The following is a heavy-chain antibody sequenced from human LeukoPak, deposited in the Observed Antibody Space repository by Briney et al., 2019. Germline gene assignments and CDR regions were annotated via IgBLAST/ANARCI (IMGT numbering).Heavy chain of an antibody. J-gene: IGHJ6*02. CDR2: INPNSGGT. Sequence: ASVKVSCKASGYTFTGYYMHWVRQAPGQGLEWMGWINPNSGGTNYAQKFQGRVTMTRDTSISTAYMELSRLRSDDTAVYNCARDRLTLYYYGMDVWGQGTTVTVSS. CDR1: GYTFTGYY. CDR3: ARDRLTLYYYGMDV. V-gene: IGHV1-2*02. D-gene: IGHD1-20*01.